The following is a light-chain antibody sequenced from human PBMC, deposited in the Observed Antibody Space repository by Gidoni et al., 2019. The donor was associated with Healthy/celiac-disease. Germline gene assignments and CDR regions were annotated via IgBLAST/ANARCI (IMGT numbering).Light chain of an antibody. V-gene: IGKV3-11*01. CDR2: DAS. Sequence: EIVLTQSPDTLSLSPGERATLSCRASQSVSSYLAWYQQKPGQAPRLLIYDASNRATGIPARFSGSGSGTDFTLTISSLEPEDFAVYYCQQRSNWPPLFTFGPXTKVDIK. J-gene: IGKJ3*01. CDR3: QQRSNWPPLFT. CDR1: QSVSSY.